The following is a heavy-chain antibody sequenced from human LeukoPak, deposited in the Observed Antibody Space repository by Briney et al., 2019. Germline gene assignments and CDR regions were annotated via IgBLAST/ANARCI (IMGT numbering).Heavy chain of an antibody. Sequence: ASVNLSCKASAYTFSGYYIHWVRQAPGQGLEWMGWINFNSGGKIFAEKFQDRVTMARDTSISTAYMELSRLRSDDTAVYYCARQIVSGSMGCDFWGQGALVTVSS. D-gene: IGHD2-21*01. CDR1: AYTFSGYY. CDR2: INFNSGGK. CDR3: ARQIVSGSMGCDF. J-gene: IGHJ4*02. V-gene: IGHV1-2*02.